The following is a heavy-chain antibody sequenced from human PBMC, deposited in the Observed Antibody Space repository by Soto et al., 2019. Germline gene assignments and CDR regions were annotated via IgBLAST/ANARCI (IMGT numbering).Heavy chain of an antibody. Sequence: QVQFVQSGAEVKRPGSSVKVSCKASGDTFSFYSINWVRQAPGLGLEWMGRVNPILSMSNYAKRFQGRVTMTADKSTSTAYMELSGLRSEDTAMYYCATSYGSGYRAFDYWGQGALVTVSS. J-gene: IGHJ4*02. CDR2: VNPILSMS. V-gene: IGHV1-69*04. CDR1: GDTFSFYS. D-gene: IGHD3-10*01. CDR3: ATSYGSGYRAFDY.